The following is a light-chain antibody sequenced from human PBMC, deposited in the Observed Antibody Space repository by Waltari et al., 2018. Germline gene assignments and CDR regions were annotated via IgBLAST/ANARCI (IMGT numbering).Light chain of an antibody. CDR2: GQN. J-gene: IGLJ2*01. CDR1: SLRRYH. V-gene: IGLV3-19*01. CDR3: DSRDSSVNHEV. Sequence: SSELTQDPVVSVALGQTVRITCQGDSLRRYHASWYQQKPGQAPVLVIYGQNNRPSGIADRFSGSTSGNTASLTITGAQAEDEADYYCDSRDSSVNHEVFGGGTKLTVL.